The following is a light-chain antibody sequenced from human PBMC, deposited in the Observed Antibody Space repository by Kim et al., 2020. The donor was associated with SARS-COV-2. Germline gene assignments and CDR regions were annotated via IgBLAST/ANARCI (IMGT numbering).Light chain of an antibody. J-gene: IGLJ2*01. CDR2: GKN. Sequence: SSELTQDPAVSVALGQTVRITCQGDSLRSYYASWYQQKPGQAPVLVIYGKNKRPSGIPDRISGSSSGNTASLTITGAQAEDEADYYCNSRDNSGNHVLFGGGTQLTVL. CDR1: SLRSYY. V-gene: IGLV3-19*01. CDR3: NSRDNSGNHVL.